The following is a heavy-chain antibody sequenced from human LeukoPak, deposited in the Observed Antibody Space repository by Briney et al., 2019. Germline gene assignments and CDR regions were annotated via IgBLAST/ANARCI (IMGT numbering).Heavy chain of an antibody. D-gene: IGHD5-12*01. CDR1: GFSLSTSGMC. Sequence: SGPALVKLTQTLTLTCTFSGFSLSTSGMCVSWIRQPPGKALEWLARIDWDDDKYYSTFLKTRLTISKDTSKNQVVLTMTNMDPVDTATYYCARTSSGYDFYYFDYWGQGTLVTVSS. CDR2: IDWDDDK. CDR3: ARTSSGYDFYYFDY. J-gene: IGHJ4*02. V-gene: IGHV2-70*11.